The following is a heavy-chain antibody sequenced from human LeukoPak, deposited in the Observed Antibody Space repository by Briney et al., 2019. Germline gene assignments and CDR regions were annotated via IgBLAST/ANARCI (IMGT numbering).Heavy chain of an antibody. CDR3: AKELRITMVRGASYGMDV. CDR2: ISGSGGST. V-gene: IGHV3-23*01. CDR1: GFTFSGYA. D-gene: IGHD3-10*01. J-gene: IGHJ6*02. Sequence: PGGSLRLSCAASGFTFSGYAMSWVRQAPGKGLEWVSAISGSGGSTYYADSVKGRFTISRDNSKNTLYLQMNSLRAEDTAVYYCAKELRITMVRGASYGMDVWGQGTTVTVSS.